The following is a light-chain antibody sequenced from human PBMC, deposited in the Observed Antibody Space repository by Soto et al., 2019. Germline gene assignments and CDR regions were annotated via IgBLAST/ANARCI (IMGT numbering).Light chain of an antibody. V-gene: IGKV3-15*01. J-gene: IGKJ2*01. CDR1: QSASSN. CDR3: QQYNKWPYT. CDR2: GAS. Sequence: EVVMTQSPATLSVSPGERVTLSCRASQSASSNLAWYQQKPGQAPSILIYGASTRAAGIPARFTGSGSGAEYTLTISGLQAEYFAVYYCQQYNKWPYTFGQGTNLEIK.